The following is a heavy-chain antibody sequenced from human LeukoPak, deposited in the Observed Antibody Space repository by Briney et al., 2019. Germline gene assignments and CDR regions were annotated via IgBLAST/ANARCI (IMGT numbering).Heavy chain of an antibody. J-gene: IGHJ4*02. CDR3: ARLYDFWSGYSC. CDR1: GGSFGGYY. Sequence: PSETLSLTCAVYGGSFGGYYWSWIRQPPGKGLEWIGEINHSGSTNYNPSLKSRVTISVDTSKNQFSLKLSSVTAADTAVYYCARLYDFWSGYSCWGQGTLVTVSS. D-gene: IGHD3-3*01. V-gene: IGHV4-34*01. CDR2: INHSGST.